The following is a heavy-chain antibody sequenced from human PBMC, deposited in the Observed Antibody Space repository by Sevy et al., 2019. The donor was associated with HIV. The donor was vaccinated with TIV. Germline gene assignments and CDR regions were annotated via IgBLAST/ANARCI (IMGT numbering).Heavy chain of an antibody. D-gene: IGHD6-19*01. V-gene: IGHV3-23*01. CDR1: GFTFSSYA. J-gene: IGHJ3*02. Sequence: GGSLRLSCAASGFTFSSYAMSWVRQAPGKGLEWVSDISGSGGSTYYADSVKGRFTISRDNSKNTLYLQMNSLRAEDTAVYYCAREMIAVAGTGGYAFDIWGQGTMVTVSS. CDR3: AREMIAVAGTGGYAFDI. CDR2: ISGSGGST.